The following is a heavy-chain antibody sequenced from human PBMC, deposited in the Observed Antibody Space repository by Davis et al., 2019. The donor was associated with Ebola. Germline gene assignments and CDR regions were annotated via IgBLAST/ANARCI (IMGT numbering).Heavy chain of an antibody. V-gene: IGHV3-7*01. D-gene: IGHD2-15*01. CDR1: GFTFSDYY. J-gene: IGHJ4*02. CDR3: ARPSGGRGY. Sequence: GESLKISCAASGFTFSDYYMSWIRQPPGKGLEWVANIKQDGSEKYYVDSVKGRFTISRDNAKNSLYLQMNSLRAEDTAVYYCARPSGGRGYWGQGTLVTVSS. CDR2: IKQDGSEK.